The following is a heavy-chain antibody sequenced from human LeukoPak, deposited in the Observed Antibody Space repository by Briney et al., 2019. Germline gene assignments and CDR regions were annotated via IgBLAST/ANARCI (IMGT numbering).Heavy chain of an antibody. D-gene: IGHD2-2*01. CDR3: AAASSSTMDCSSTSCYYFDY. Sequence: SETLSLTCTVSGYSIGSGYYWGWIRQPPGKGLEWIGSIYHSGSTYYNPSLKSRVTISVDTSKNQFSLKLSSVTAADTAVYYCAAASSSTMDCSSTSCYYFDYWGQGTLVTVSS. J-gene: IGHJ4*02. V-gene: IGHV4-38-2*02. CDR2: IYHSGST. CDR1: GYSIGSGYY.